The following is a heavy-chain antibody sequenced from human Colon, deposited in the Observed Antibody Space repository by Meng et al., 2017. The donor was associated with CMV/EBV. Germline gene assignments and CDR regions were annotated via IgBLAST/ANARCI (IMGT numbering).Heavy chain of an antibody. CDR2: IDPSSGDT. CDR3: AREGMSTPSAADS. Sequence: ASVKVSCKASGYTFTNYFIHWVRQAPGQGLEWMGWIDPSSGDTNFAQKFQGRVSMTRDTSITTARMELTSLTSDDTALYYCAREGMSTPSAADSWGQGTLVTVSS. D-gene: IGHD6-25*01. V-gene: IGHV1-2*02. J-gene: IGHJ4*02. CDR1: GYTFTNYF.